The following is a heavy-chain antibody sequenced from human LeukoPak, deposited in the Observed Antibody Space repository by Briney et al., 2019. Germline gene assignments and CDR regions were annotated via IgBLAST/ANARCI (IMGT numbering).Heavy chain of an antibody. CDR3: ATIGKFWAREIDY. V-gene: IGHV4-4*02. Sequence: SETLSLTCAVSGGSISSSNWWSWVRQPPGKGLEWIGEIYHSGSTNYNPSLKSRVTISVDKSKDQFSLKLSSVTTADTAVYYCATIGKFWAREIDYWGQGTLVTVSS. D-gene: IGHD3-16*01. CDR2: IYHSGST. CDR1: GGSISSSNW. J-gene: IGHJ4*02.